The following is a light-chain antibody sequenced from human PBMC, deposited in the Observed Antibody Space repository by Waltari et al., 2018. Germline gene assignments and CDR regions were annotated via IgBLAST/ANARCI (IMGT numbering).Light chain of an antibody. CDR1: QSVSSN. Sequence: EIVMTQSPATLSVSPGERATHSCRASQSVSSNLARYQQKPGRAPRLLIYGASTRATGIPARFSGSGSGTEFTLTISSLQSEDFAVYYCQQYNNWPLTFGGGTKVEIK. J-gene: IGKJ4*01. V-gene: IGKV3-15*01. CDR2: GAS. CDR3: QQYNNWPLT.